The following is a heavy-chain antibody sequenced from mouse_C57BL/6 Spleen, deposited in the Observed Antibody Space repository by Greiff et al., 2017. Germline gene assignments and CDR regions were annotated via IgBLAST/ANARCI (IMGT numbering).Heavy chain of an antibody. Sequence: EVQGVESGGGLVKPGGSLKLSCAASGFTFSSYAMSWVRQTPEKRLEWVATISDGGSYTYYPDNVKGRFTISRDNAKNNLYLQMSHLKSEDTAMYYCARAGTGAAFDYWGQGTTLTVSS. J-gene: IGHJ2*01. CDR3: ARAGTGAAFDY. V-gene: IGHV5-4*01. CDR2: ISDGGSYT. CDR1: GFTFSSYA. D-gene: IGHD4-1*01.